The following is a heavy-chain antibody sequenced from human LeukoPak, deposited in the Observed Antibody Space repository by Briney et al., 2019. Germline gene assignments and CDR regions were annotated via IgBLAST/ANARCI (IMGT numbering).Heavy chain of an antibody. D-gene: IGHD4-17*01. CDR1: GFTVSSNY. CDR2: IYSGGST. J-gene: IGHJ5*02. V-gene: IGHV3-53*01. CDR3: AKDYGDNRNNWFDP. Sequence: GGSLRLSCAASGFTVSSNYMSWVRQAPGKGLEWVSVIYSGGSTYYADSVKGRFTISRDNSKSTLYLQMNSLRAEDTAVYYCAKDYGDNRNNWFDPWGQGTLVTVSS.